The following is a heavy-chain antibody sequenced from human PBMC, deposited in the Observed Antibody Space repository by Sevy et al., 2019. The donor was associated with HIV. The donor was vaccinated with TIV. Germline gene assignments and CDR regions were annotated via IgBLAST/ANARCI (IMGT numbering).Heavy chain of an antibody. D-gene: IGHD2-21*01. J-gene: IGHJ6*02. CDR3: AKDINRGCDGINCYPYYYYFYGLDV. CDR1: GFPFNDHA. Sequence: GGSLRLSCAASGFPFNDHAMHWVRQVPGKGLEWVSGVSWNSRNIGYADSVKGRFTISRENANHFLYLEMNSLTPEDTAFYYCAKDINRGCDGINCYPYYYYFYGLDVWGQGTTVTVSS. V-gene: IGHV3-9*01. CDR2: VSWNSRNI.